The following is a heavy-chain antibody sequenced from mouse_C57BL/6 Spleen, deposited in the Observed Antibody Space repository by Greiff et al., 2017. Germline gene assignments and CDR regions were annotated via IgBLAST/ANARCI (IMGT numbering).Heavy chain of an antibody. D-gene: IGHD1-1*01. CDR1: GYTFTDYE. Sequence: VQLQQSGAELVRPGASVTLSCKASGYTFTDYEMHWVKQTPVHGLEWIGAIDPETGGTAYTQKFKGKAILTADKSSSTAYMELRSLTSEDSAVYYCTRAPPLITTVVAAYYFDYWGQGTTLTVSS. CDR2: IDPETGGT. J-gene: IGHJ2*01. CDR3: TRAPPLITTVVAAYYFDY. V-gene: IGHV1-15*01.